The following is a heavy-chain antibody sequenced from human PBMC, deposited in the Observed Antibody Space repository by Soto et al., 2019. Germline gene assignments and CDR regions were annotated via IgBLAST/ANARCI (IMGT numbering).Heavy chain of an antibody. V-gene: IGHV3-30-3*01. Sequence: QVQLVESGGGVVQPGRSLRLSCAASGFTFSSYAMHWVRQAPGKGLEWVAVISYDGSNKYYADSVKGRFTISRDNSKNTLYLQMNSLRAEDTSVYYCARVSEGRTLGEFDYWGHGALVTVSA. D-gene: IGHD3-10*01. J-gene: IGHJ4*01. CDR2: ISYDGSNK. CDR3: ARVSEGRTLGEFDY. CDR1: GFTFSSYA.